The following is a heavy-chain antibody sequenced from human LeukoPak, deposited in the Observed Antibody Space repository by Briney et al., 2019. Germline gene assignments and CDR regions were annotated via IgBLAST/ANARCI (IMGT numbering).Heavy chain of an antibody. CDR2: IYPGDSDT. CDR3: PRHRGTRTAAQDY. D-gene: IGHD6-13*01. CDR1: GYSFTSYW. Sequence: GESLKISCKGSGYSFTSYWIGWVRQMPGKGLEWMGIIYPGDSDTRYSPSFQGQVTISADKSISTAYLQWSSLKASDTPMYYCPRHRGTRTAAQDYWGQGTLVTVSS. J-gene: IGHJ4*02. V-gene: IGHV5-51*01.